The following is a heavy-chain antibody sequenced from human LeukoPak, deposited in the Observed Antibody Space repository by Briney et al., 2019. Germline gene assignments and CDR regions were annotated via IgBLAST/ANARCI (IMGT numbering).Heavy chain of an antibody. D-gene: IGHD4-17*01. CDR2: ILYDGSNK. J-gene: IGHJ4*02. Sequence: GGSLRLPCAASGFTFSSYGMHWVRQAPGKGLEWVAFILYDGSNKYYADSVKGRFTISRDNSKNTLYLQMNSLRAEDTAVYYCAKNDYGVNYFDYWGQGTLVTVSS. V-gene: IGHV3-30*02. CDR1: GFTFSSYG. CDR3: AKNDYGVNYFDY.